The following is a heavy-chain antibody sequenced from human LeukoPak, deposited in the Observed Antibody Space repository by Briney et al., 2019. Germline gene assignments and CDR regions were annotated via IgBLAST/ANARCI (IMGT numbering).Heavy chain of an antibody. CDR2: ISAYIGNT. CDR1: GYTFTSYG. V-gene: IGHV1-18*01. CDR3: ARDPTPYYYYGMDV. Sequence: ASVKVSCKASGYTFTSYGISWVRQAPGQGVEWMGWISAYIGNTNYAQKLQGRVTMTTDTSTSTAYMELRSLRSDDTAVYHCARDPTPYYYYGMDVWGQGTTVTVSS. J-gene: IGHJ6*02.